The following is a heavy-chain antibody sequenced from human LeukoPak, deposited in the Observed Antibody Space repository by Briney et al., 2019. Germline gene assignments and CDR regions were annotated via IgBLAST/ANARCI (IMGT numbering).Heavy chain of an antibody. D-gene: IGHD2-2*01. CDR2: ISYDGSNK. V-gene: IGHV3-30-3*01. Sequence: GRSLRLSCAASGFTFSSYAMHWVRQAPGKGLEWVAVISYDGSNKYYADSVKGRFTISRDNSKNTLYLQMNSLRAEDTAVYYCARDLLGYCSSTSCYVRSGMDVWGQGTTVTVSS. J-gene: IGHJ6*02. CDR3: ARDLLGYCSSTSCYVRSGMDV. CDR1: GFTFSSYA.